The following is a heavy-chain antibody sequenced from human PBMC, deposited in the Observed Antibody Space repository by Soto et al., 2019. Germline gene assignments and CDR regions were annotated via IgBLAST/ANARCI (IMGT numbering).Heavy chain of an antibody. V-gene: IGHV3-21*01. CDR3: ARDQSYQPGGFDI. CDR2: ISSSGGDI. Sequence: PGGSLRLSCGASGFTFSSYAMSWVRQAPGKGLEWVSSISSSGGDIYYADSVKGRFTICRDNAKNSLYLRMNSLRAEDTAAYYCARDQSYQPGGFDIWGQGTLVTVS. J-gene: IGHJ3*02. D-gene: IGHD2-2*01. CDR1: GFTFSSYA.